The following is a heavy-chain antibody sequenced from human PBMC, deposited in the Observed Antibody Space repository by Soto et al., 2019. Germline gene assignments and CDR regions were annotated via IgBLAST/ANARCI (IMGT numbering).Heavy chain of an antibody. CDR2: IIPMLGIA. Sequence: SVKVSCKASGGTFSSYTLSWVRQAPGQGLEWMGRIIPMLGIANYAQKFQGRVTMTRDTSTSTVYMELSSLRSEDTAVYYCASEAGTRHPSWFDPWGQGTLVTVSS. V-gene: IGHV1-69*02. CDR3: ASEAGTRHPSWFDP. D-gene: IGHD6-13*01. CDR1: GGTFSSYT. J-gene: IGHJ5*02.